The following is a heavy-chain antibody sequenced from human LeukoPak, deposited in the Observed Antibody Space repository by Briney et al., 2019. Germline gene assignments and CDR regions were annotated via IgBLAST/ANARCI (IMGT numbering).Heavy chain of an antibody. CDR2: IWYDGSNK. CDR3: ARDLLHMDV. CDR1: GFTFSSYG. J-gene: IGHJ6*02. D-gene: IGHD2-15*01. Sequence: GGSLRLSCAASGFTFSSYGMHLVRQAPGKGLEWVAVIWYDGSNKYYADSVKGRFTISRDNSKNTLYLQMNSLRAEDTAVYYCARDLLHMDVWGQGTTVTVSS. V-gene: IGHV3-33*01.